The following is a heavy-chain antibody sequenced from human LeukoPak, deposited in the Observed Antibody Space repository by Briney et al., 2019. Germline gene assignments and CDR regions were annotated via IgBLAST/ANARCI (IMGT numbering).Heavy chain of an antibody. CDR3: ARAVIAAAGIWFDP. V-gene: IGHV1-46*01. CDR2: INPSGGST. CDR1: GYTFTSYG. D-gene: IGHD6-13*01. Sequence: ASVKVSCKASGYTFTSYGISWVRQAPGQGLEWMGIINPSGGSTSYAQKFQGRVTMTRDMSTSTVYMELSSLRSEDTAVYYCARAVIAAAGIWFDPWGQGTLVTVSS. J-gene: IGHJ5*02.